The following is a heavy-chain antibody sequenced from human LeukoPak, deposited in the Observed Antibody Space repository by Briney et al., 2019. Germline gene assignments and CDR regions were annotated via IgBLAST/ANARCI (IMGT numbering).Heavy chain of an antibody. Sequence: SETLSLTCAVYGGSFSGYYWSWIRQPPWKGLEWIGEINHSGSTNYNPSLKSRVTISVDTSKNQFSLKLSSVTAADTAVYYCARLKRYYYDSSGYRPWGQGTLVTVSS. J-gene: IGHJ4*02. D-gene: IGHD3-22*01. CDR1: GGSFSGYY. CDR3: ARLKRYYYDSSGYRP. V-gene: IGHV4-34*01. CDR2: INHSGST.